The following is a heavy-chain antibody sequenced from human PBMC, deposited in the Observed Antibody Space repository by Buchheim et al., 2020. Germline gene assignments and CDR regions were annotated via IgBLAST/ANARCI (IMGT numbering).Heavy chain of an antibody. CDR3: AKDESSGYTYYYYYGMDV. J-gene: IGHJ6*02. CDR1: GFTFSSYA. Sequence: EVQLLESGGGLVQPGGSLRLSCAASGFTFSSYAMSWVRQAPGKGLEWVAAISGSGGSKYYADSVKGRFTISRDNSKNTLYLQMNSMRAEDTAVYYCAKDESSGYTYYYYYGMDVWGQGTT. D-gene: IGHD3-3*01. CDR2: ISGSGGSK. V-gene: IGHV3-23*01.